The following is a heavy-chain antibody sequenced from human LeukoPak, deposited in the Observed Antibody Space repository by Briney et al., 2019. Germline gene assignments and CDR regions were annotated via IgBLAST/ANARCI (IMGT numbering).Heavy chain of an antibody. J-gene: IGHJ4*02. CDR2: ISWNSGSI. Sequence: PGGSLRLSCAASGFTFDDYAMHWVRQAPGQGLEWVSGISWNSGSIGYADSVKGRFTISRDNAKNSLYLQMNSLRAEATALYYCAKEGYYGPDYWGQGTLVAVSS. CDR3: AKEGYYGPDY. D-gene: IGHD3-22*01. V-gene: IGHV3-9*01. CDR1: GFTFDDYA.